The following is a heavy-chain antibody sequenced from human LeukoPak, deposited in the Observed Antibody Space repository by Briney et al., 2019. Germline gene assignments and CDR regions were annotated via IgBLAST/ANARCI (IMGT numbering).Heavy chain of an antibody. V-gene: IGHV3-43D*03. CDR3: AEDATIAAAGIDY. Sequence: PGGSLRLSCAASGFTFDDYAMHWVRQAPGKGLEWVSLISWDGGSTYYADSVKGRFTISRDNSKNFLYLQMNSLRAEDTALYYCAEDATIAAAGIDYWGQGTLVTVSS. J-gene: IGHJ4*02. D-gene: IGHD6-13*01. CDR1: GFTFDDYA. CDR2: ISWDGGST.